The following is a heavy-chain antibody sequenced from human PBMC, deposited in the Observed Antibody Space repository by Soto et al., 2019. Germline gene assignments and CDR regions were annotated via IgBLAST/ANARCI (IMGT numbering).Heavy chain of an antibody. CDR2: IYTSGST. V-gene: IGHV4-4*07. CDR3: ARAAGSGHYYGMDV. CDR1: GSPISSYY. J-gene: IGHJ6*02. Sequence: SETLSLTCTVSGSPISSYYWSWIRQPAGKGLEWIGRIYTSGSTNYNPSLRSRVTMSVDTSKNQFSLKLSSVTAADTAVYYCARAAGSGHYYGMDVWGQGTTVTVSS. D-gene: IGHD2-15*01.